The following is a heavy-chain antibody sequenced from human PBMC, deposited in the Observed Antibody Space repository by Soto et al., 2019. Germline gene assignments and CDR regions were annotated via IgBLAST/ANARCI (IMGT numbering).Heavy chain of an antibody. CDR1: GGSISSGGYY. Sequence: SETLSLTCTVSGGSISSGGYYWSWIRQPPGKGLEWIGSIYYSGSTYYNPSLKGRVTISVDTSKNQFSLKLSSVTAADTAVYYCARYSLYSSGWYGMYCWGQGTTVPVSS. V-gene: IGHV4-39*07. J-gene: IGHJ6*02. D-gene: IGHD6-19*01. CDR3: ARYSLYSSGWYGMYC. CDR2: IYYSGST.